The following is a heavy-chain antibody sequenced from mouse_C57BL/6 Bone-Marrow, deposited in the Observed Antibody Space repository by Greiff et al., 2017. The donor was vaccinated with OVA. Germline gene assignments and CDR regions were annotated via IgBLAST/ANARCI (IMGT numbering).Heavy chain of an antibody. CDR2: IYPGDGDT. Sequence: VKLMESGPELVKPGASVKISCKASGYAFSSSWMNWVKQRPGKGLEWIGRIYPGDGDTNYNGKFKGKATLTADKSSSTAYMQLSSLTSEDSAVYYCAKNLGFFDYWGQGTTLTVSS. CDR3: AKNLGFFDY. J-gene: IGHJ2*01. V-gene: IGHV1-82*01. CDR1: GYAFSSSW.